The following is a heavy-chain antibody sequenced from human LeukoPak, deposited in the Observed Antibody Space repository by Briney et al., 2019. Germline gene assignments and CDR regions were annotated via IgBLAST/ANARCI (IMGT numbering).Heavy chain of an antibody. CDR3: ARSLLNFGVTIEYYYYMDV. Sequence: ESSETLSLTCTVSGGSISSYYWSWIRQPPGKGLEWIGYIYYSGSTNYNPSLKSRVTISVDTSKNQFSLQLNSVTPEDTAVYYCARSLLNFGVTIEYYYYMDVWGKGTTVTVSS. CDR1: GGSISSYY. V-gene: IGHV4-59*12. J-gene: IGHJ6*03. D-gene: IGHD3-3*01. CDR2: IYYSGST.